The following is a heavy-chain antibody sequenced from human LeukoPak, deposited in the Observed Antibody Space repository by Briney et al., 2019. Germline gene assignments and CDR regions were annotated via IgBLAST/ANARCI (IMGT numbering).Heavy chain of an antibody. CDR2: INYSGST. J-gene: IGHJ6*02. CDR3: ARLTGTPTGTTGEIHYGMDV. Sequence: ASETLSLTCTVSGDSISSYYWTWIRQPPGKGLEWIGYINYSGSTNYNPSLKSRVTVSVDTTKNQFSLKLSSVTAADTAVYYCARLTGTPTGTTGEIHYGMDVWGQGTTVTVSS. CDR1: GDSISSYY. V-gene: IGHV4-59*01. D-gene: IGHD1-1*01.